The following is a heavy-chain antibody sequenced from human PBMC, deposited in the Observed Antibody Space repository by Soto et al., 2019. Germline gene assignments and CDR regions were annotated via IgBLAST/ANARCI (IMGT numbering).Heavy chain of an antibody. CDR2: IIPIFGTA. D-gene: IGHD3-22*01. Sequence: QVQLVQSGAEVKKPGSSVKVSCKASGGTFSSYAISWVRQAPGQGLEWMGGIIPIFGTANYAQKFQGRVTITAXXSXSXXYMELSSLRSEDTAVYYCARGPHYYDSSGYYPFDYWGQGTLVTVSS. CDR1: GGTFSSYA. V-gene: IGHV1-69*12. CDR3: ARGPHYYDSSGYYPFDY. J-gene: IGHJ4*02.